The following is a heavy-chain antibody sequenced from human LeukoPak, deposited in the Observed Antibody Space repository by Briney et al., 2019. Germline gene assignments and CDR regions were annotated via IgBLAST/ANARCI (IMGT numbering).Heavy chain of an antibody. CDR2: IKQHGSEK. Sequence: GGSLRLSCAASGFTFNNYWMSWVRQAPGKGLECVANIKQHGSEKFYVDSVKGRFTTSRDNAKNSLYLQMNSLRAEDTAVYYCARPSRGSTPDYWGQGTLVTVSS. CDR3: ARPSRGSTPDY. D-gene: IGHD1-26*01. V-gene: IGHV3-7*04. CDR1: GFTFNNYW. J-gene: IGHJ4*02.